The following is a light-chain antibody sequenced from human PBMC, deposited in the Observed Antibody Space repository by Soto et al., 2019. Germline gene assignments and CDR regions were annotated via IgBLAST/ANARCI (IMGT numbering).Light chain of an antibody. CDR1: QSLVSTYGNTY. J-gene: IGKJ2*01. CDR2: KVS. CDR3: MQGTHLYT. Sequence: DVVMTQSPLSLPVTLGQPASISCRSSQSLVSTYGNTYLHWFHQRPGQSPRRLIYKVSNRDSGVPDRFSGSGSGTDFTLKISRVEAEDVGVYYCMQGTHLYTFGQGTKLEI. V-gene: IGKV2-30*01.